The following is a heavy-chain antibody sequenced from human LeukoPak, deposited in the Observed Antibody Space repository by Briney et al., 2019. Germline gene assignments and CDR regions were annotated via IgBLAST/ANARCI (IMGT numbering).Heavy chain of an antibody. D-gene: IGHD2-2*01. CDR1: GYSFTSYW. Sequence: GESLKISCKGSGYSFTSYWISWVRQMPGKGLEWMGRIDPSDSYTNYSTSFQGHVTISADKSISTAYLQWSSLKASDTAMYYCARDAVGVPAATDYWGQGTLVTVSS. CDR2: IDPSDSYT. V-gene: IGHV5-10-1*01. CDR3: ARDAVGVPAATDY. J-gene: IGHJ4*02.